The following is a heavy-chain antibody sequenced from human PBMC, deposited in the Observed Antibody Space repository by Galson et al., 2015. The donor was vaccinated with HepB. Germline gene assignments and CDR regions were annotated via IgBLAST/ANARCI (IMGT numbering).Heavy chain of an antibody. J-gene: IGHJ4*02. CDR2: ISYDGSIK. D-gene: IGHD5-12*01. CDR3: AREGSGYDPPFDY. CDR1: GFTFSSYT. V-gene: IGHV3-30-3*01. Sequence: SLRLSCAASGFTFSSYTLHWVRQAPGKGLEWVAVISYDGSIKYYADSVKGRFTISRDNSKNTLYLQMNRLRAEETAVYYCAREGSGYDPPFDYWGQGTLVTVSS.